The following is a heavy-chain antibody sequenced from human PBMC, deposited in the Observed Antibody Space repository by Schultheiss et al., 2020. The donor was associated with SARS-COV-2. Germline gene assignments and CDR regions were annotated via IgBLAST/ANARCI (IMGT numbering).Heavy chain of an antibody. CDR3: ARDYDSSGYYWRGIDY. CDR2: INPNSGGT. CDR1: GYTFTGYY. V-gene: IGHV1-2*02. D-gene: IGHD3-22*01. Sequence: ASVKVSCKASGYTFTGYYMHWVRQAPGQGLEWMGWINPNSGGTNYAQKFQGRVTMTRDTSISTAYMELSRLRSDDTAVYYCARDYDSSGYYWRGIDYWGQGTLVTVSS. J-gene: IGHJ4*02.